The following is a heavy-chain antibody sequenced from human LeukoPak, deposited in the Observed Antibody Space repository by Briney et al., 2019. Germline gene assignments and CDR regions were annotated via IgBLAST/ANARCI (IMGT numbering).Heavy chain of an antibody. Sequence: PGGPLRLSCAASGFTFSSYGMHWVRQAPGKGLEWVAFIRYDGSKKYYADSVKGRFTISRDNSKNTLYLQMNSLRAEDTAVYYCAKDLRGYSYGYFTDYWGQGTLVTVST. V-gene: IGHV3-30*02. D-gene: IGHD5-18*01. CDR3: AKDLRGYSYGYFTDY. CDR2: IRYDGSKK. J-gene: IGHJ4*02. CDR1: GFTFSSYG.